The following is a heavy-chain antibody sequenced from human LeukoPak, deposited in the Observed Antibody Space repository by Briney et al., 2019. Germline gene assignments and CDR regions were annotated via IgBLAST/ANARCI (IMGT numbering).Heavy chain of an antibody. CDR1: GLTFSSYS. J-gene: IGHJ4*02. V-gene: IGHV3-21*01. D-gene: IGHD3-22*01. CDR3: ARTYYYDSSGYYYAYFDY. CDR2: ISSSSSYI. Sequence: GGSLRLSCAASGLTFSSYSMNWVRQAPGKGLEWVSSISSSSSYIYYADSVKGRFTISRDNAKNSLYLQMNSLRAEDTAVYYCARTYYYDSSGYYYAYFDYWGQGTLVTVSS.